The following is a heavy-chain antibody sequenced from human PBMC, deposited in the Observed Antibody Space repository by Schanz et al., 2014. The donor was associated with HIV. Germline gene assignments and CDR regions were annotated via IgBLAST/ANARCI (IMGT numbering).Heavy chain of an antibody. J-gene: IGHJ6*02. CDR2: ISSSGRYI. Sequence: EVQLVESGGGLVKPGGSLRLSCAASGFTFGTFSMNWVRQAPGKGLEWVSSISSSGRYIYYADSVKGRFTISRDNSKNTLFLQMNSLRGEDTAVYYCARVANWDYYGMDVWGRGTTVTVSS. V-gene: IGHV3-21*01. CDR1: GFTFGTFS. CDR3: ARVANWDYYGMDV. D-gene: IGHD3-16*01.